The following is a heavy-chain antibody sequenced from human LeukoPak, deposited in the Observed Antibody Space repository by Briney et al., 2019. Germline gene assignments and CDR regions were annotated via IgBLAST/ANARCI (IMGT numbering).Heavy chain of an antibody. CDR3: AREAGTDFWSGYPYYYMDV. CDR2: IIPIFGTA. D-gene: IGHD3-3*01. Sequence: SVKVSCKASGGTFSSYAISWVRQAPGQGLEWMGGIIPIFGTANYAQKFQGRVTITTDESTSTAYMELSSLRSEDTAVYYCAREAGTDFWSGYPYYYMDVWGKGTTVTVSS. J-gene: IGHJ6*03. V-gene: IGHV1-69*05. CDR1: GGTFSSYA.